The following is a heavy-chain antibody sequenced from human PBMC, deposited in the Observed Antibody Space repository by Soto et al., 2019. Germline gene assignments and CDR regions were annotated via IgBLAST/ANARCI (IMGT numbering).Heavy chain of an antibody. J-gene: IGHJ4*01. Sequence: PGGSLRLSCAASGFTFGAYVMHWVRQSPGKGLEWVSATTPSDGTTYYADSVRGRFTISRDNSKNTLYLQMNSLRAEDTAIYYCAKVVVVPVVSGNYYFDYWGHGALVTVSS. CDR1: GFTFGAYV. D-gene: IGHD2-15*01. CDR3: AKVVVVPVVSGNYYFDY. V-gene: IGHV3-23*01. CDR2: TTPSDGTT.